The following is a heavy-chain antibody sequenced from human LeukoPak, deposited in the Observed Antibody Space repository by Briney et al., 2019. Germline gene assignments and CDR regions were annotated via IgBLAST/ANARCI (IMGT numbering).Heavy chain of an antibody. V-gene: IGHV3-7*01. CDR2: IKQDGSET. J-gene: IGHJ6*03. CDR1: GFTFRSYW. CDR3: ARDPLTLYDYYMDV. Sequence: GGSLRLSCAGSGFTFRSYWMSWVRQAPGKGLERVAKIKQDGSETYYGDSVKGRFTISRDNAKYSLYLQMNSLRVEDTAVYYCARDPLTLYDYYMDVWGKGTTVTVSS. D-gene: IGHD3-9*01.